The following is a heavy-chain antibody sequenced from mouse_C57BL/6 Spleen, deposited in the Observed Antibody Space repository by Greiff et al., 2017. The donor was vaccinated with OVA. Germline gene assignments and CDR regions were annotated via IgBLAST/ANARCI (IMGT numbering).Heavy chain of an antibody. J-gene: IGHJ3*01. CDR3: TRVGSSGTAWFAY. V-gene: IGHV1-15*01. CDR2: IDPETGGT. D-gene: IGHD3-2*02. CDR1: GYTFTDYE. Sequence: VKVVESGAELVRPGASVTLSCKASGYTFTDYEMHWVKQTPVHGLEWIGAIDPETGGTAYNQKFKGKAILTADKSSSTAYMELRSLTSEDSAVYYCTRVGSSGTAWFAYWGQGTLVTVSA.